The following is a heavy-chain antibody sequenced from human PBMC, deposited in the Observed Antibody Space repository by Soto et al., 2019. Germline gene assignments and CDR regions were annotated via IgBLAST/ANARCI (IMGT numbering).Heavy chain of an antibody. CDR3: ARDSDSSGLGSYYYYGMDV. CDR2: MNPNSGNT. Sequence: ASVKVSCKASGYTFTSYDINWVRQATGQGXEWMGWMNPNSGNTGYAQKFQGRVTMTRNTSISTAYMELSSLRSEDTAVYYCARDSDSSGLGSYYYYGMDVWGQGTTVTVCS. V-gene: IGHV1-8*01. CDR1: GYTFTSYD. D-gene: IGHD3-22*01. J-gene: IGHJ6*02.